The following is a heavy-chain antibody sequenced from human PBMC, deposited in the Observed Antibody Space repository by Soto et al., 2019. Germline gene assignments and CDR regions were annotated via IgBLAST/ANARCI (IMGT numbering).Heavy chain of an antibody. CDR3: PRAYGGNSGLNWFDP. CDR2: IYYSWST. CDR1: GGSISSGGYY. D-gene: IGHD4-17*01. V-gene: IGHV4-31*03. J-gene: IGHJ5*02. Sequence: SETLSLTCTVSGGSISSGGYYWSWIRQHLGKGLEWIGYIYYSWSTYYNPSLKRRVTISVDTSKNQFSLKLSSVTAADTAVYYCPRAYGGNSGLNWFDPWGQGTLVTVSS.